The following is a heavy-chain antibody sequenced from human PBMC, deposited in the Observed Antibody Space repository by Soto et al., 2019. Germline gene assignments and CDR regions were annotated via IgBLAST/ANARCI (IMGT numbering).Heavy chain of an antibody. D-gene: IGHD3-3*01. CDR3: ARTGRDLRFLESGMVEGGFDI. Sequence: GGSLRLSCAASGFTFSSYAMHWVRQAPGKGLEWVAVISYDGSNKYYADSVKGRFTISRDNSKNTLYLQMNSLRAEDTAVYYCARTGRDLRFLESGMVEGGFDIWGQGTMVTVSS. V-gene: IGHV3-30-3*01. CDR2: ISYDGSNK. CDR1: GFTFSSYA. J-gene: IGHJ3*02.